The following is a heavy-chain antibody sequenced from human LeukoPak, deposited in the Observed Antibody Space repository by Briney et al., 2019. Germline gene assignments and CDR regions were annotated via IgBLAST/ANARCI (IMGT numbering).Heavy chain of an antibody. V-gene: IGHV1-69*13. CDR2: IIPIFGTA. CDR1: GGTFSSYA. D-gene: IGHD3-9*01. CDR3: ASYGDYDILTGYYSEQHYFDY. Sequence: GASVKVSCKASGGTFSSYAISWVRQAPGQGLEWMGGIIPIFGTANYAQKFQGRVTITADESTSTAYMELSSLRSEDTAVYYCASYGDYDILTGYYSEQHYFDYWGQGTLVTASS. J-gene: IGHJ4*02.